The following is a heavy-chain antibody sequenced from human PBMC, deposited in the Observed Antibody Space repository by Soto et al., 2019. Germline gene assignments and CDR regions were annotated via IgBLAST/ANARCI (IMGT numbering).Heavy chain of an antibody. Sequence: ASVKVSCKASGYTFTSYDINWVRQATGQGLEWMGWMNPNSGNTGYAQKFQGRVTMTRNTSISTAYMKLSSLRSEDTAVYYCARVGDSSSWLTVGWFDPWGQGTLVTVSS. CDR1: GYTFTSYD. J-gene: IGHJ5*02. V-gene: IGHV1-8*01. CDR3: ARVGDSSSWLTVGWFDP. D-gene: IGHD6-6*01. CDR2: MNPNSGNT.